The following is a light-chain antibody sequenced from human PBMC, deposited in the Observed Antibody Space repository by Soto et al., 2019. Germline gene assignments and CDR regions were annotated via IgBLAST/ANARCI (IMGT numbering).Light chain of an antibody. Sequence: DIQMTQSPSSLSASVGDRVTITCRASQRIRSYLNWYQQKPGKAPKLLIYAASSLHSGVPSRFSGSGSGTDFTLTISSLQPEDVATYYCQQSYSTLTWTFGQGTKVEIK. CDR3: QQSYSTLTWT. V-gene: IGKV1-39*01. J-gene: IGKJ1*01. CDR2: AAS. CDR1: QRIRSY.